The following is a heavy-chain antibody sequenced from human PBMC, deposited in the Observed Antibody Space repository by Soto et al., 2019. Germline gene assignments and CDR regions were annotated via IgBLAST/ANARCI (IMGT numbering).Heavy chain of an antibody. J-gene: IGHJ5*02. V-gene: IGHV1-69*02. D-gene: IGHD5-18*01. CDR1: GGTFSSYT. CDR2: IIPILGIA. Sequence: GASVKVSCKASGGTFSSYTISWVRQAPGQGLEWMGRIIPILGIANYAQKFQGRVTITADKSTSTAYMELSSLRSEDTAVYYCARAPERGYSYGLFAGWFDPWGRGTLVTVSS. CDR3: ARAPERGYSYGLFAGWFDP.